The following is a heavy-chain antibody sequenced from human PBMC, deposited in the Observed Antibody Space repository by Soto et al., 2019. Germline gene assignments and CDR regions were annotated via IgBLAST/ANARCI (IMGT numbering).Heavy chain of an antibody. V-gene: IGHV3-23*01. CDR3: AKATVAGTRWFDP. J-gene: IGHJ5*02. Sequence: GGSLRLSCAASGFTFSSYAMSWVRQAPGKGLEWVSAISGSGGSTYYADSVKGRLTISRANSMNTLYLQMNSLRAEDTAVYYCAKATVAGTRWFDPWGQGTLVTVSS. CDR1: GFTFSSYA. D-gene: IGHD6-19*01. CDR2: ISGSGGST.